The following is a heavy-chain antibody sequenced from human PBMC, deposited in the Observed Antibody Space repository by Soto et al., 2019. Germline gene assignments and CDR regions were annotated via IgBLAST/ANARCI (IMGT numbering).Heavy chain of an antibody. CDR3: ARDYGSGSPPSYYNYYGMDV. CDR2: IYYSGST. J-gene: IGHJ6*02. Sequence: SETLSLTCTVSGGSISSYYWSWIRQPPGKGLEWIGYIYYSGSTNYNPSLKSRVTISVDTSKNQFSLKLSSVTAADTAVYYCARDYGSGSPPSYYNYYGMDVWGQGTTVTVSS. D-gene: IGHD3-10*01. V-gene: IGHV4-59*01. CDR1: GGSISSYY.